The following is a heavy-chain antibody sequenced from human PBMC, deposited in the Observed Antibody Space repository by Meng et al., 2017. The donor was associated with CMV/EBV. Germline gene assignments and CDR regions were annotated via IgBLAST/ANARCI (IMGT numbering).Heavy chain of an antibody. CDR1: GFTVSSNY. CDR2: IYSGGST. D-gene: IGHD2-21*01. CDR3: ARDHVVVIALPPNWFDP. J-gene: IGHJ5*02. Sequence: GGSLRLSCAASGFTVSSNYMSWVRQAPGKGLEWVSVIYSGGSTYYADSVKGRFTISRDNSKNTLYLQMNSLRAEDTAVYYCARDHVVVIALPPNWFDPWGQGTLVTVSS. V-gene: IGHV3-53*01.